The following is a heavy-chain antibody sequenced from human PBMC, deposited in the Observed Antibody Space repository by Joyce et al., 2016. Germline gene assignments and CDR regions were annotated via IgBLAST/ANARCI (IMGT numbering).Heavy chain of an antibody. V-gene: IGHV4-39*07. Sequence: QLQLQESGPRLVKPSETLSLICDVSGDSVGSSKYFWGWLRQPPGKGLEWIGSIYYRGSPFYNPSLESRLTMSLDRFKNWLSMTLTSVTAADAAVYYCARGRDWNFQSHFDYWGQGSLLTVSS. CDR2: IYYRGSP. CDR3: ARGRDWNFQSHFDY. CDR1: GDSVGSSKYF. D-gene: IGHD1-7*01. J-gene: IGHJ4*02.